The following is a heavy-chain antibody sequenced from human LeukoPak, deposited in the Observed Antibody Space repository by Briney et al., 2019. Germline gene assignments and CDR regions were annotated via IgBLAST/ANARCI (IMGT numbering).Heavy chain of an antibody. Sequence: GGSLRPSCAASGFTFSSYGMHWVRQAPGKGLEWVAVISYEGSNKYYADSVKGRFTISRDNYKNTLYLQMNSLRAEDTAVYYCANLASYCSGGSCYSEEFDYWGQGTLVTVSS. CDR2: ISYEGSNK. D-gene: IGHD2-15*01. V-gene: IGHV3-30*18. J-gene: IGHJ4*02. CDR3: ANLASYCSGGSCYSEEFDY. CDR1: GFTFSSYG.